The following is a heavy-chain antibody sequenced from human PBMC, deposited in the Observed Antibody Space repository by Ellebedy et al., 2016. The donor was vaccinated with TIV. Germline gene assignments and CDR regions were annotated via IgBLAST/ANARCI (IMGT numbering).Heavy chain of an antibody. J-gene: IGHJ4*02. Sequence: ASVKVSCXASGYTFTSYGITWVRQATGQGLEWMGWISAYNGNTNYAQKVQGRVTMTTDTSTSTAYMELRSLRSGDTAVYYCARGTLYSGNYYLFDYWGQGTLVTVSS. CDR2: ISAYNGNT. D-gene: IGHD1-26*01. CDR3: ARGTLYSGNYYLFDY. CDR1: GYTFTSYG. V-gene: IGHV1-18*01.